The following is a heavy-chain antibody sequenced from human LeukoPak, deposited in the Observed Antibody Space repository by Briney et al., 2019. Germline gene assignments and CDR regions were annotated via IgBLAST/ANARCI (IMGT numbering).Heavy chain of an antibody. V-gene: IGHV4-39*01. Sequence: SGTVSLTCTLSGGSISTNDYYWGWIRQPPGKGLEWIGSFGHGRQAFSNPSLKSRVTISVDTSKNQFSLRLSSVTAADTAMYYCGRHAPCSNYDLWGEGTLVTVSS. D-gene: IGHD2-2*01. J-gene: IGHJ5*02. CDR1: GGSISTNDYY. CDR2: FGHGRQA. CDR3: GRHAPCSNYDL.